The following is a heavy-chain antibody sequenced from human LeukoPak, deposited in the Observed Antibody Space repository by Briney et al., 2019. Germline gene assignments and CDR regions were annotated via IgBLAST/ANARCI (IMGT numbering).Heavy chain of an antibody. CDR2: IYYSGST. Sequence: SETLPLTCTVSGGSISSYYWSWIRQPPGKGLEWIGYIYYSGSTNYNPSLKSRVTISVDTSKNQFSLKLSSVTAADTAVYYCASSLVNYYDSRKSGAFDIWGQGTMVTVSS. J-gene: IGHJ3*02. CDR3: ASSLVNYYDSRKSGAFDI. D-gene: IGHD3-22*01. V-gene: IGHV4-59*01. CDR1: GGSISSYY.